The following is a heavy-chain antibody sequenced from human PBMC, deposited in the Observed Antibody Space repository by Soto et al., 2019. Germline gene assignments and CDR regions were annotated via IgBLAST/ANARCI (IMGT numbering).Heavy chain of an antibody. CDR2: ISSTTSGT. V-gene: IGHV3-48*01. CDR1: GFTFSSFS. J-gene: IGHJ4*02. CDR3: AKDISVAGCFDS. D-gene: IGHD6-19*01. Sequence: EVQLVESGGGLVQPGGSLRLSCADSGFTFSSFSMNWVRQAPGKGLEWVSSISSTTSGTYYAESVKGRFTIFRDNARNSLYLKMNSLRAEDTAVYYCAKDISVAGCFDSWGQGTLVTVSS.